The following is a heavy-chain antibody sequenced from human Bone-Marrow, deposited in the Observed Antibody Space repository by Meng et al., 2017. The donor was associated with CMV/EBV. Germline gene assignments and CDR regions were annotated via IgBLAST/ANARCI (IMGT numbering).Heavy chain of an antibody. V-gene: IGHV1-18*01. Sequence: QVQLAQSGAEVKRPGASVKGSCKASGYSFSTYGINWVRQAPGQGLEWMGWISAYNGDTNYAQKFQGRVSMTTDTSTSTAYMEVRSLRSDDSGIYYCARDREAARPGWFDPWGQGTLVTVSS. CDR2: ISAYNGDT. J-gene: IGHJ5*02. D-gene: IGHD6-6*01. CDR1: GYSFSTYG. CDR3: ARDREAARPGWFDP.